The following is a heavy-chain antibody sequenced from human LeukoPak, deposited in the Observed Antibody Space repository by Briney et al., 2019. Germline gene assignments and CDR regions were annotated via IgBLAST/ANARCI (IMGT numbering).Heavy chain of an antibody. CDR1: GDSISSYY. D-gene: IGHD3-10*01. CDR3: AKVRPPSFYYGSGSYYDAFDI. Sequence: PSETLSLTCTVSGDSISSYYWSWIRQPPGKGLEWIGYIYYSGSTYYNPSLKSRVTISVDTSKNQFSLKLSSVTAADTAVYYCAKVRPPSFYYGSGSYYDAFDIWGQGTMVTVSS. V-gene: IGHV4-59*12. J-gene: IGHJ3*02. CDR2: IYYSGST.